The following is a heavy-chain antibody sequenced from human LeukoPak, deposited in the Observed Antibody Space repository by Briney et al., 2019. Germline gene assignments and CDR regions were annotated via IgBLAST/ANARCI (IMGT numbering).Heavy chain of an antibody. V-gene: IGHV3-11*04. CDR3: ARENGYSGYDY. D-gene: IGHD5-12*01. CDR1: GFTVSSNY. Sequence: GGSLRLSCAASGFTVSSNYMSWVRQAPGKGLEWVSHISSSGSTIHYADSVKGRFTISRDNAKNSLYLQMNSLRAEDTAVYYCARENGYSGYDYWGQGTLVTVSS. J-gene: IGHJ4*02. CDR2: ISSSGSTI.